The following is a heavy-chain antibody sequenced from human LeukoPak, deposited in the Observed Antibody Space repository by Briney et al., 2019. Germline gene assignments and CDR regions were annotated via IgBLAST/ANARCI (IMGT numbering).Heavy chain of an antibody. CDR2: SNHSGST. J-gene: IGHJ4*02. CDR3: AGRYCSSTSCYLPS. D-gene: IGHD2-2*01. Sequence: SKTLSLTCAAYGGSFSGYYWSCSRQPPGKGLEGSGESNHSGSTNYNPSLKSRVTISVDTSKTQFSLKLSSVTAADTAVYYCAGRYCSSTSCYLPSWGQGTLVTVSS. CDR1: GGSFSGYY. V-gene: IGHV4-34*01.